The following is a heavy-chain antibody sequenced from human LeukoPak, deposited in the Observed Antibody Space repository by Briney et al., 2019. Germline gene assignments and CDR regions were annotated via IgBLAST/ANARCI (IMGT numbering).Heavy chain of an antibody. CDR3: ARAKWDREQWLVRGSFDY. J-gene: IGHJ4*02. CDR2: INSNSGGT. CDR1: GYTFTGYY. Sequence: ASVKVSCKASGYTFTGYYMHWVRQAPGQGLEWMGRINSNSGGTNYAQKFQGRVTLTRDTSISTAYMELSRLRSDDTAVYYCARAKWDREQWLVRGSFDYWGQGTLVTVSS. D-gene: IGHD6-19*01. V-gene: IGHV1-2*06.